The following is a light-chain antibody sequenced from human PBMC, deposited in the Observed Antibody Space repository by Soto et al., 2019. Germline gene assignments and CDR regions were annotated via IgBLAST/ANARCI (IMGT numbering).Light chain of an antibody. CDR2: AAS. CDR3: QQYNIYPLT. Sequence: DVQMTQSPSSLSASVGDRVTITCRASQDINSWLAWYQQKPGNAPKSLIYAASSLQTGVPSRFSGSASRTDFTLTISNLQPEDSATYYFQQYNIYPLTFGGGTKVEIK. V-gene: IGKV1D-16*01. J-gene: IGKJ4*01. CDR1: QDINSW.